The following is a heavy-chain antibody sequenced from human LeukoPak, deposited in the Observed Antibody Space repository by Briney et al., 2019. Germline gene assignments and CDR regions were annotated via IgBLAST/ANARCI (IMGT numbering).Heavy chain of an antibody. CDR3: ARVRDCGGDCYTDYFDY. CDR1: GGTFSSYA. J-gene: IGHJ4*02. V-gene: IGHV1-69*05. CDR2: IIPIFGTA. Sequence: SVKVSCKASGGTFSSYAISWVRQAPGQGLEWMGRIIPIFGTANYAQKFQGRVTITTDESTSTAYMELSSLRSEDTAVYYCARVRDCGGDCYTDYFDYWGQGTPVTVSS. D-gene: IGHD2-21*02.